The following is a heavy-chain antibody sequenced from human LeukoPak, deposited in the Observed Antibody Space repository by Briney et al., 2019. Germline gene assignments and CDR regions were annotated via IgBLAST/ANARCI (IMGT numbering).Heavy chain of an antibody. J-gene: IGHJ4*02. V-gene: IGHV3-43*01. Sequence: GGSLRLSCAASGFTFDDYTMHWVRQAPGKGLEWVSLISWDGGSAYYADPVKGRFTISRDNSKNSLYLQMNSLRTEDTALYYCARETSSLGGAYYFDYWGQGTLVTVSS. CDR1: GFTFDDYT. CDR3: ARETSSLGGAYYFDY. CDR2: ISWDGGSA. D-gene: IGHD3-16*01.